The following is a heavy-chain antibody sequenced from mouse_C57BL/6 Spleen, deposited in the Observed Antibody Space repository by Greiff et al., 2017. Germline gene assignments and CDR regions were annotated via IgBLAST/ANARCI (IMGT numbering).Heavy chain of an antibody. CDR1: GYTFTDYY. CDR3: ARLHYGSSYFDY. Sequence: VQLQQSGAELVRPGASVKLSCKASGYTFTDYYINWVKQRPGQGLEWIARIYPGSGNTYYNEKFKGKATLTAEKSSSTAYMQLSSLTSEDSAVYFYARLHYGSSYFDYWGQGTTLTVSS. D-gene: IGHD1-1*01. V-gene: IGHV1-76*01. J-gene: IGHJ2*01. CDR2: IYPGSGNT.